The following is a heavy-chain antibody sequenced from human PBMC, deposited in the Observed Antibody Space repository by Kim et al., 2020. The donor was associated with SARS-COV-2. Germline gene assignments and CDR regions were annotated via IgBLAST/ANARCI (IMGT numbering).Heavy chain of an antibody. J-gene: IGHJ4*02. CDR3: ARGDDILTGLGLVDY. V-gene: IGHV1-2*02. D-gene: IGHD3-9*01. Sequence: QRFQGRVTMTRDTSNSTAYMELSRLRSDDTAVYYCARGDDILTGLGLVDYWGQGTLVTVSS.